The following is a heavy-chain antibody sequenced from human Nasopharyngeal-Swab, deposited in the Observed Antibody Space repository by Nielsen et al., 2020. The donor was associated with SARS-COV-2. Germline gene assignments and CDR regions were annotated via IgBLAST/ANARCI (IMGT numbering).Heavy chain of an antibody. J-gene: IGHJ4*02. Sequence: VRQAPGKGLEYLSAVSGDGVTTHYADSLKSRFTISRDNSKNTVYLQLGSLTAEDMAVYFCARGTPGIPGVDYWGQGTLVTVSS. CDR2: VSGDGVTT. CDR3: ARGTPGIPGVDY. V-gene: IGHV3-64*02. D-gene: IGHD2-8*02.